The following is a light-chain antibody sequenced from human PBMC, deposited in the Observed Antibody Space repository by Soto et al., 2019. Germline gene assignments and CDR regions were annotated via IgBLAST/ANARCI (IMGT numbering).Light chain of an antibody. CDR1: QSVSST. CDR3: QQYNNWPLT. CDR2: GAS. V-gene: IGKV3-15*01. Sequence: EIVMTQSPATLSVSPGERATLSCRASQSVSSTLAWYQQKPGQAPRLLIYGASTRATGIPARFSGSGSGTDFTPTISSLQSEDFAVYYCQQYNNWPLTFGGGTKVEIK. J-gene: IGKJ4*01.